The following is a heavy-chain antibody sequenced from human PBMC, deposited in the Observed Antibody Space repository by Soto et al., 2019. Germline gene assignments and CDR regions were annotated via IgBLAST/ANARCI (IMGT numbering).Heavy chain of an antibody. Sequence: EVQLLESGGGLVQPGGSLRLSCAASGFTFSNYAMTWVRQAPGKGLEWVSGISGSGSSIYYADSVKGRFTISRDNSKNTLYLQRNSLRAEDTAVYYCAKGGDSSSWKNWFEPWGQGTLVTVSS. CDR1: GFTFSNYA. D-gene: IGHD6-13*01. CDR3: AKGGDSSSWKNWFEP. J-gene: IGHJ5*02. CDR2: ISGSGSSI. V-gene: IGHV3-23*01.